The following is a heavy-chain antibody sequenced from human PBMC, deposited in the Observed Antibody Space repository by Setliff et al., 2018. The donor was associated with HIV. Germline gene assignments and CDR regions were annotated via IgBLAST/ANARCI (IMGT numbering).Heavy chain of an antibody. CDR3: TTKPPAADFQH. V-gene: IGHV3-15*07. CDR1: GFTFNKAW. J-gene: IGHJ1*01. CDR2: VKSDRDGGTT. D-gene: IGHD6-25*01. Sequence: GGSLRLSCAASGFTFNKAWMNWVRQAPGKALEWVGRVKSDRDGGTTDYAAPVKGRFTISRDDSKNTLYLQMNSLKTDDTAIYYCTTKPPAADFQHWGQGTLVTVSS.